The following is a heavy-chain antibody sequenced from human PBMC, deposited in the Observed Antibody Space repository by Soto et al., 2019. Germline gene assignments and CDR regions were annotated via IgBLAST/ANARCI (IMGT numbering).Heavy chain of an antibody. D-gene: IGHD5-12*01. V-gene: IGHV3-33*01. CDR3: ARDRAGVGYNIDV. CDR2: IWNDGSER. Sequence: QVQLVESGGGVVQPGRSLRLSCAASGFTFRSYSMHWVRQAPGKGLEWVAVIWNDGSERYYADSVKGRFTISRDNSKNTLDLQMNSLRAEDTAVYYCARDRAGVGYNIDVWGQGTTVTVSS. CDR1: GFTFRSYS. J-gene: IGHJ6*02.